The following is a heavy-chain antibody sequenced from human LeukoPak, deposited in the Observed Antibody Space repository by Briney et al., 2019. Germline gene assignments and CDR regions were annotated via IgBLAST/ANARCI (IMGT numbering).Heavy chain of an antibody. D-gene: IGHD5-12*01. V-gene: IGHV3-30-3*01. CDR1: GYTLTELS. CDR3: AREDSGYAYFDY. CDR2: ISYDGSNK. J-gene: IGHJ4*02. Sequence: SCKVSGYTLTELSMHWVRQAPGKGLEWVAVISYDGSNKYYADSVKGRFTISRDNSKNTLYLQMNSLRAEDTAVYYCAREDSGYAYFDYWGQGALVTVSS.